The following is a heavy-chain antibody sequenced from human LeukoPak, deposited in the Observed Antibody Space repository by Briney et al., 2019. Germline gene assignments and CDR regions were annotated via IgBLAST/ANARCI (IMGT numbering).Heavy chain of an antibody. CDR1: GGSISSYY. J-gene: IGHJ6*03. CDR2: IYYSGST. CDR3: ARSDVYYYYMDV. Sequence: SETPSLTCTVSGGSISSYYWSWIRQPPGKGLEWIGYIYYSGSTNYNPSLKSRVTISVDTSKNQFSLKLSSVTAADTAVYYCARSDVYYYYMDVWGKGTTVTVSS. D-gene: IGHD2-21*02. V-gene: IGHV4-59*01.